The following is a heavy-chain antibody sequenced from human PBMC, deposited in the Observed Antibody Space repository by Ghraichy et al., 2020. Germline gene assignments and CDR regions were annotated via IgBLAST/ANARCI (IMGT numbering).Heavy chain of an antibody. CDR2: INPNSGGT. Sequence: ASVKVSCKASGYTFTGYYMHWVRQAPGQGLEWMGWINPNSGGTNYAQKFQGWVTMTRDTSISTAYMELSRLRSDDTAVYYCARGVAAGTVGGVDYWGQGTLVTVSS. D-gene: IGHD6-13*01. J-gene: IGHJ4*02. CDR3: ARGVAAGTVGGVDY. CDR1: GYTFTGYY. V-gene: IGHV1-2*04.